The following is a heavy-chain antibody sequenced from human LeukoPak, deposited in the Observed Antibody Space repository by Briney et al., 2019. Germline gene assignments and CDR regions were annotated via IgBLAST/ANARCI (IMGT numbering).Heavy chain of an antibody. CDR2: IYSGGNT. CDR1: GFTVSSNY. V-gene: IGHV3-66*01. J-gene: IGHJ4*02. D-gene: IGHD3-3*01. Sequence: PGGSLRLSCAASGFTVSSNYMSWVRQAPGKGLEWVSVIYSGGNTYYADSVKGRFTISRDNSKNTLYLQMNSLRAEDTAVYYCARERQNKDFWSGGDYLGQGTLVTVSS. CDR3: ARERQNKDFWSGGDY.